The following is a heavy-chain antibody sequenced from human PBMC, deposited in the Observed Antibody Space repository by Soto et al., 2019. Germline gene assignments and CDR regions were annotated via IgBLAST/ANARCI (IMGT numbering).Heavy chain of an antibody. CDR3: AAVGVAARAYYYYGMDV. V-gene: IGHV1-58*01. CDR1: GFTFTSSA. CDR2: IVVGSGNT. D-gene: IGHD6-6*01. J-gene: IGHJ6*02. Sequence: SVKVSCKASGFTFTSSAVQWVRQARGQSLEWIGWIVVGSGNTNYAQKFQERVTITRDMSTSTAYMELSSLRSEDTAVYYCAAVGVAARAYYYYGMDVWGQGTTVTVSS.